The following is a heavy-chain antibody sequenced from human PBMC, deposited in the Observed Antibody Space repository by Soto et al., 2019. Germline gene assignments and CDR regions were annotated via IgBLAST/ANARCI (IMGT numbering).Heavy chain of an antibody. CDR3: ARRYNWSPVFLSYLYGIDV. J-gene: IGHJ6*02. Sequence: QLQLVESGGGVVQPGRSLRLSCAASGFDVLNYAMHWVRQAPGKGLEWVALIWFDGSTEYYADFVKGRFTMSRDSSKNXVXXEMNTLRAEDTAVYYCARRYNWSPVFLSYLYGIDVWGQGTTVTVSS. CDR2: IWFDGSTE. CDR1: GFDVLNYA. D-gene: IGHD1-1*01. V-gene: IGHV3-33*01.